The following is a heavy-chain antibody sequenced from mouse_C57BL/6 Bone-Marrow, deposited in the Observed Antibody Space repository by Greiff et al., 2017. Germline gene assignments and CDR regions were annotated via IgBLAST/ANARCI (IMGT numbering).Heavy chain of an antibody. CDR1: GFNIKDDY. CDR3: TTGNYYGSSPWFAY. J-gene: IGHJ3*01. V-gene: IGHV14-4*01. CDR2: IDPENGDT. D-gene: IGHD1-1*01. Sequence: EVNVVESGAELVRPGASVKLSCTASGFNIKDDYMHWVKQRPEQGLEWIGWIDPENGDTEYASKFQGKATITADTSSNTAYLQLSSLTSEDTAVYYCTTGNYYGSSPWFAYWGQGTLVTVSA.